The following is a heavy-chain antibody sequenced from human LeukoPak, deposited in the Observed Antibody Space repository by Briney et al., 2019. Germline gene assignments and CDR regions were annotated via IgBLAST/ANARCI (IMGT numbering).Heavy chain of an antibody. J-gene: IGHJ6*03. CDR3: ARDRPDTMVRRSGNYYYYMDV. Sequence: GASVKVSCKASGGTFSSYAISWVRQAPGQGLEWMGGIIPIFGTANYAQKFQGRVTITADESTSTAYMELSSLRSEDTAVYYCARDRPDTMVRRSGNYYYYMDVWGKGTTVTISS. CDR2: IIPIFGTA. CDR1: GGTFSSYA. D-gene: IGHD3-10*01. V-gene: IGHV1-69*13.